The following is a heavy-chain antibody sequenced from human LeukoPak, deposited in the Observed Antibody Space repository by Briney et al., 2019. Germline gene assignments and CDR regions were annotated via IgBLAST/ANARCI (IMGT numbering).Heavy chain of an antibody. CDR2: INAYNGNT. Sequence: ALVKVSCKASGYTFTSYGISWVRQAPGQGLEWMGWINAYNGNTNYAQKLQGRVTMNTHTSTSTAYMELRSLRSDDTAVYYCARAATYYYDSSGYSSDYWGQGTLVTVSS. CDR1: GYTFTSYG. J-gene: IGHJ4*02. CDR3: ARAATYYYDSSGYSSDY. V-gene: IGHV1-18*01. D-gene: IGHD3-22*01.